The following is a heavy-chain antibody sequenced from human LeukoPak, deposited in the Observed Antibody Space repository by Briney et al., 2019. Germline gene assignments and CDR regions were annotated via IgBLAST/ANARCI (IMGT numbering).Heavy chain of an antibody. Sequence: GASVKVSCKASAYTFTDYYIHWVRQAPGQGLEWKGWINPNSGGTISAQKFQGRVTMTRDTSVSTSYMELGRLSSDDTAIYYCARGGIQVWLPLDYWSQGTLVTVSS. J-gene: IGHJ4*02. CDR3: ARGGIQVWLPLDY. CDR1: AYTFTDYY. D-gene: IGHD5-18*01. V-gene: IGHV1-2*02. CDR2: INPNSGGT.